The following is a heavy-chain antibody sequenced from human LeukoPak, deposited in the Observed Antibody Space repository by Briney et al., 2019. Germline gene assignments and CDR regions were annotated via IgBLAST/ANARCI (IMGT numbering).Heavy chain of an antibody. CDR2: IIPIFGTA. D-gene: IGHD3-22*01. Sequence: GASVKVSCKASGGTFTSYAISWVRQASGQGLEWMGGIIPIFGTASYAQKFQGRVTITTDESTSTAYMELSSLRSEDTAVYYCARDPFNYYDSSGYYYAGMFDPWAREPWSPSPQ. CDR3: ARDPFNYYDSSGYYYAGMFDP. CDR1: GGTFTSYA. J-gene: IGHJ5*02. V-gene: IGHV1-69*05.